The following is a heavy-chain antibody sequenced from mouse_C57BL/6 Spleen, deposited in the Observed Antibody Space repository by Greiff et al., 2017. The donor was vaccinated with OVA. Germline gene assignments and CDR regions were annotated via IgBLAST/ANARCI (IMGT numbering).Heavy chain of an antibody. CDR3: ARNIYLDY. V-gene: IGHV1-26*01. CDR1: GYTFTDYY. Sequence: VQLQQSGPELVKPGASVKISCKASGYTFTDYYMNWVKQSHGKSLEWIGDINPNNGGTSYNQKFKGKATLTVDKSSSPAYMELRSLTSEDSAVYYCARNIYLDYWGQGTTLTVSS. CDR2: INPNNGGT. J-gene: IGHJ2*01.